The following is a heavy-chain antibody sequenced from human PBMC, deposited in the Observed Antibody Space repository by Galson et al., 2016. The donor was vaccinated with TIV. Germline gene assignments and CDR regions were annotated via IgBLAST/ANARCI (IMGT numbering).Heavy chain of an antibody. D-gene: IGHD5-18*01. CDR1: GGTFSSYV. V-gene: IGHV1-69*13. J-gene: IGHJ6*02. CDR3: AKDRNTAFDTHYSYYGLDV. Sequence: SVKVSCKASGGTFSSYVIKWVRQAPGQGLEWMGEIIPMFGTANYAQEFQGRVTITADESTSTAYMELSGLRSEDTAVYYCAKDRNTAFDTHYSYYGLDVWGQGTTVIVSS. CDR2: IIPMFGTA.